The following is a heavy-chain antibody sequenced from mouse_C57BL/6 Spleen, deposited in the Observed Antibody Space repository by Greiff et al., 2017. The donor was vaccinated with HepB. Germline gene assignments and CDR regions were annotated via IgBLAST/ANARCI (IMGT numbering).Heavy chain of an antibody. D-gene: IGHD1-1*02. CDR3: ARWVDGREGYAMDY. V-gene: IGHV1-19*01. CDR2: INPYNGGT. CDR1: GYTFTDYY. J-gene: IGHJ4*01. Sequence: VHVKQSGPVLVKPGASVKMSCKASGYTFTDYYMNWVKQSHGKSLEWIGVINPYNGGTSYNQKFKGKATLPVDKSSSTAYMEINSLTSEDSAVYYCARWVDGREGYAMDYWGQRTSVTVSS.